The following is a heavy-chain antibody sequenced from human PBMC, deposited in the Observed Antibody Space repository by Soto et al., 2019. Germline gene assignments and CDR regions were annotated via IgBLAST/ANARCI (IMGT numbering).Heavy chain of an antibody. CDR3: AKANAFDI. J-gene: IGHJ3*02. CDR2: ISYDGSNK. V-gene: IGHV3-30*04. CDR1: GFTFSSYA. Sequence: GGSLRLSCAASGFTFSSYAMHWVRQAPGKGLEWVAVISYDGSNKYYADSVKGRFTISRDNSKNTLYLQMNSLRAEDTAVYYCAKANAFDIWGQGIMVTVSS.